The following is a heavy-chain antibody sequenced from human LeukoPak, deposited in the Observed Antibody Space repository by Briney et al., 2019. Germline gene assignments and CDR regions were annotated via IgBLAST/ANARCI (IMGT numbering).Heavy chain of an antibody. Sequence: GEALQISCKGSGYRFTSYWIGWVRQMPGKGLAWMGIIYPGDSDTRYSPSFQGQVTISADKSISTAYLQWSSLKASDTAMYYCVTGFNDDYGDYFDYWGQGTLVTVSS. CDR1: GYRFTSYW. CDR2: IYPGDSDT. CDR3: VTGFNDDYGDYFDY. V-gene: IGHV5-51*01. J-gene: IGHJ4*02. D-gene: IGHD4-17*01.